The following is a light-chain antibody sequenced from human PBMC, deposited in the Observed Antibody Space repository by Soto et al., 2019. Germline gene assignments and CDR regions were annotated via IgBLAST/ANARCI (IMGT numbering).Light chain of an antibody. CDR3: QQYHVWPKWT. CDR2: GAS. V-gene: IGKV3D-15*01. CDR1: ESVSIS. Sequence: EIVLPQSPATLSVSPGEGSTLSCRASESVSISLAWYQHEPGQPPRLLIHGASTRASGIPPRFSGSGSGTEFTLTISSLQSEDSAVYFCQQYHVWPKWTFGTGTKVDIK. J-gene: IGKJ1*01.